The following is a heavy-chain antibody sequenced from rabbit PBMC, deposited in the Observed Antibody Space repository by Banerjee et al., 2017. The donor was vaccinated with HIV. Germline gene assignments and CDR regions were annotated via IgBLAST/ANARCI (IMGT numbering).Heavy chain of an antibody. Sequence: QQLVESGGGLVKPGASLTLTCKASGFSFSSYYYMCWVRQAPGKGLEWIACIYTGSSGSTYYASWAKGRFTISSDNAQNTLYLQLNSLTAADTATYFCARGYGVYGYDDLWGQGTLVTVS. CDR1: GFSFSSYYY. D-gene: IGHD6-1*01. J-gene: IGHJ3*01. V-gene: IGHV1S40*01. CDR3: ARGYGVYGYDDL. CDR2: IYTGSSGST.